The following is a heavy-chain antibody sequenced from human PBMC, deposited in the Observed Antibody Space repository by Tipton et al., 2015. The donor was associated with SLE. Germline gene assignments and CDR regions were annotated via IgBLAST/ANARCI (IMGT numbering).Heavy chain of an antibody. V-gene: IGHV1-18*01. CDR1: GYTFTSYG. Sequence: QLVQSGAEVKKPGASVKVSCKASGYTFTSYGISWVRQAPGQGLEWMGWISTYNGNTHYAQNLQGRVTMTTYTSTSTAYMELRSLRSDDTALYYCAREVYSGSFYYYYGMGVWGQWSSVTISS. J-gene: IGHJ6*02. CDR2: ISTYNGNT. CDR3: AREVYSGSFYYYYGMGV. D-gene: IGHD3-10*01.